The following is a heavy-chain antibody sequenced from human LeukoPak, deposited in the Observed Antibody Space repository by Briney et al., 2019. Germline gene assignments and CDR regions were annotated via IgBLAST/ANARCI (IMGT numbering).Heavy chain of an antibody. CDR2: ISYDGSNK. Sequence: SGGSLRLSCAASGFTFSSYAMHWVRQAPGKGLEWVAVISYDGSNKYYADSVKGRFTISRDNANNSLYLQMNSLRAEDAAVYYCARVDYLYGGSIDYWGQGTLVTVSS. V-gene: IGHV3-30-3*01. CDR1: GFTFSSYA. D-gene: IGHD4/OR15-4a*01. CDR3: ARVDYLYGGSIDY. J-gene: IGHJ4*02.